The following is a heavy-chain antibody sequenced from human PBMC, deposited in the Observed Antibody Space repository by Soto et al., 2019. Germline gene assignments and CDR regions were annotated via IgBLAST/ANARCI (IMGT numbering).Heavy chain of an antibody. J-gene: IGHJ4*02. CDR2: INHSGST. V-gene: IGHV4-34*01. CDR1: GGSFSGYY. Sequence: QVQLQQWGAGLLKPSETLSLTCAVYGGSFSGYYWSWIRQPPGKGLEWIGEINHSGSTNYNPSLKGRVTISVDTSKNQFSLKLRSVTAADTAVYYCARGLPPVVVVTYFDYWGQGTLVTVSS. D-gene: IGHD3-22*01. CDR3: ARGLPPVVVVTYFDY.